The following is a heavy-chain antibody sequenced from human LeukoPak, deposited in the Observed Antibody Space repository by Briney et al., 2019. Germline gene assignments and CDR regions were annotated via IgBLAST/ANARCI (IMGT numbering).Heavy chain of an antibody. CDR2: ISYDGSNK. V-gene: IGHV3-30*18. J-gene: IGHJ5*02. D-gene: IGHD3-16*01. CDR3: AKDLGMGP. Sequence: PGGSLRLSCAASGFTFSSYGMHWVRQAPGKGLEWVAVISYDGSNKYYADSVKGRFTISRDNYKNTLYLQMNSLRAEDTAVYYCAKDLGMGPWGQGTLVTVSS. CDR1: GFTFSSYG.